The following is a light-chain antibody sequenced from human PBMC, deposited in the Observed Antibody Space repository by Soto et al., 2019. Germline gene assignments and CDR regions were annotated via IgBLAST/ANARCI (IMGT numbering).Light chain of an antibody. CDR2: EGT. Sequence: QSVLTQPASVSGSPRQSIAISCTGTSSDVGNYNLVSWYQQHPGKAPKLMIYEGTKRPSGVSDRFSGSKSGNTASLTISGLQAEDEADYYCCSYASSSTYVFGTGTKSPS. J-gene: IGLJ1*01. V-gene: IGLV2-23*01. CDR3: CSYASSSTYV. CDR1: SSDVGNYNL.